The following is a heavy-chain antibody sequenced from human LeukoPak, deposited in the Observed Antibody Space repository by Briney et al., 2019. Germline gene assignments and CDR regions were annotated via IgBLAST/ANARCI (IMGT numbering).Heavy chain of an antibody. V-gene: IGHV4-4*07. J-gene: IGHJ4*02. CDR3: ARGGKATVVTM. Sequence: SETLSLTCTVSGGSINSYYWSWIRQPAGKGLEWIGRIYSSGSTNYNPSLKSRVSMTVDTSKNQFSLKLTSVTAADTAVYYCARGGKATVVTMWGQGILVTVSS. CDR2: IYSSGST. D-gene: IGHD4-23*01. CDR1: GGSINSYY.